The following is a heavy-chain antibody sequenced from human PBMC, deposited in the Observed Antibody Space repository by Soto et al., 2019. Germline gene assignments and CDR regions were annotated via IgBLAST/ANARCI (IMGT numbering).Heavy chain of an antibody. CDR2: IWYDGSNK. Sequence: QVQLVESGGGVVQPGRSLRLSCAASGFTFSSYGMHWVRQAPGKGLEWVAVIWYDGSNKYYADSVKGRFTISRDNSKNTLYLQMNSLRAEDTAVYYCARDYPPLNVDTAMVTLGYWGQGTLVTVSS. CDR3: ARDYPPLNVDTAMVTLGY. D-gene: IGHD5-18*01. J-gene: IGHJ4*02. CDR1: GFTFSSYG. V-gene: IGHV3-33*01.